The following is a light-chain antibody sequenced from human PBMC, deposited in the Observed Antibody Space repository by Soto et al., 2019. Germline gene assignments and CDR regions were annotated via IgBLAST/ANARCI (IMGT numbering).Light chain of an antibody. CDR1: QSVSSSY. CDR3: QQYGSSPLT. CDR2: DAS. J-gene: IGKJ4*01. V-gene: IGKV3-20*01. Sequence: EIVLTQSPGTMSLSPGERATLSCRASQSVSSSYLAWYQQKPGQAPRLLIYDASSMATGIPDRFSGSGSGTDFTLTISRLEPEDFAVYYFQQYGSSPLTFGGGTKVEIK.